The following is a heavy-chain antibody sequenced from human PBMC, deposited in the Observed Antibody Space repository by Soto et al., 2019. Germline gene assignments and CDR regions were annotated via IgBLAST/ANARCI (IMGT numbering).Heavy chain of an antibody. D-gene: IGHD6-19*01. Sequence: PSETLSLTCTVSGGSVTGFYWSWIRQPPEKGLEWIGYIFHSGSSNYNPSLKSRVTISVDTSKSQISLRLTSVTAADTAVYYCAGAPGLGVAHIDYWGQGTLVTVSS. CDR2: IFHSGSS. CDR3: AGAPGLGVAHIDY. CDR1: GGSVTGFY. V-gene: IGHV4-59*02. J-gene: IGHJ4*02.